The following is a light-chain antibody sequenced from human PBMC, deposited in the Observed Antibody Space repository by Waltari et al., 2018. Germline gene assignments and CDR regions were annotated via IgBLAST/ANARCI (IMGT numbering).Light chain of an antibody. CDR3: QQYDNLPKT. CDR1: QSVSSN. CDR2: AAS. J-gene: IGKJ1*01. V-gene: IGKV3-15*01. Sequence: EIVMTQSPATLSVSPGERATLSCRARQSVSSNLAWYQQKPGQSPRLLIYAASTRATGIPARFSGSGSGTEFTLTISSMQSEDFAVYFCQQYDNLPKTFGQGTKVEIK.